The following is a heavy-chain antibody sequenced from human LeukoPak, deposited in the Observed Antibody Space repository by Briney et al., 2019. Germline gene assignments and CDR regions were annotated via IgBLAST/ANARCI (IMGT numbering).Heavy chain of an antibody. CDR3: ARLAVVPAAMSPDY. CDR2: VIPISGTT. J-gene: IGHJ4*02. Sequence: SVKVSCKASGGSFYSYPIAWVRQAPGQGLEWLGAVIPISGTTHYAQKFQGRVSITVDDSTTTVYMQLSGLRSDDTAAYFCARLAVVPAAMSPDYWGQGTLVSVSS. CDR1: GGSFYSYP. D-gene: IGHD2-2*01. V-gene: IGHV1-69*13.